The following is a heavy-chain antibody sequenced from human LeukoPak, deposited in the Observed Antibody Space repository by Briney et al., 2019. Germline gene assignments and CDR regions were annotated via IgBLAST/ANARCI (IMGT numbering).Heavy chain of an antibody. J-gene: IGHJ4*02. V-gene: IGHV5-51*01. CDR3: ARAYRRGYSGYGTFDY. CDR2: IYPGDSDT. CDR1: GYSFTSYW. Sequence: GESLKISCKGSGYSFTSYWIGWVRQMPGKGLEWMGIIYPGDSDTRYSPSFQGQVTISADKSISTAYLQWSSLKASDTAMYYCARAYRRGYSGYGTFDYWGQGTLVTVSS. D-gene: IGHD5-12*01.